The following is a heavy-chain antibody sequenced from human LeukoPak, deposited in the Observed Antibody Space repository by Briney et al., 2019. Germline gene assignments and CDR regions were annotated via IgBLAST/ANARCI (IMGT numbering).Heavy chain of an antibody. Sequence: ASVKVSCKASGYTLTGYYMHWVRQAPGQGLEWMGWINPNSGGTNYAQKFQGRVTMTRDTSISTAYMELSRLRSDDTAVYYCARDSNGDYAFDYWGQGTLVTVSS. D-gene: IGHD4-17*01. J-gene: IGHJ4*02. CDR2: INPNSGGT. V-gene: IGHV1-2*02. CDR3: ARDSNGDYAFDY. CDR1: GYTLTGYY.